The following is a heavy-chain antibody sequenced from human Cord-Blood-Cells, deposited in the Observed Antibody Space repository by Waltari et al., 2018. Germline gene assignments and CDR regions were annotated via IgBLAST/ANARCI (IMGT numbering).Heavy chain of an antibody. CDR1: GGSISSGGYY. V-gene: IGHV4-31*03. J-gene: IGHJ3*02. CDR2: IYYSGST. D-gene: IGHD6-13*01. Sequence: QVQRQESGPGLVKPSQTLSLTCTVSGGSISSGGYYWRWIRQHPGKGLEWIGYIYYSGSTYYNPSLKSRVTISVDTSKNQFSLKLSSVTAADTAVYYCAREGFSSWYAFDIWGQGTMVTVSS. CDR3: AREGFSSWYAFDI.